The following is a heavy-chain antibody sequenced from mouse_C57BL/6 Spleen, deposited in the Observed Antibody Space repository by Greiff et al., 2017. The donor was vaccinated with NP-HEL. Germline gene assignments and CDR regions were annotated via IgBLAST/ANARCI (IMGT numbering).Heavy chain of an antibody. CDR2: IYPGDGDT. D-gene: IGHD4-1*01. Sequence: VQLQQSGPELVKPGASVKISCKASGYAFTSSWMNWVKQRPGKGLEWIGRIYPGDGDTNYNGKFKGKATLTADKSSSTAYMQLSSLTSEDSAVYFCATCHMELGRIYAMDYWGQGTSVTVSS. J-gene: IGHJ4*01. V-gene: IGHV1-82*01. CDR1: GYAFTSSW. CDR3: ATCHMELGRIYAMDY.